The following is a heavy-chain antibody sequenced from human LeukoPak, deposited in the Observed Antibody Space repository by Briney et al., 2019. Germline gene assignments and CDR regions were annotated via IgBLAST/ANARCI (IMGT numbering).Heavy chain of an antibody. CDR2: INPSGGST. V-gene: IGHV1-46*01. J-gene: IGHJ4*02. Sequence: ASVKVSCKASGYTFTGYYMHWVRQAPGQGLEWMGIINPSGGSTSYAQKFQARVTMTRDTSTSTVYMELSSLRSEDTAVYYCARDHPNYYGSGSPYLDYWGQGTLVTVSS. CDR3: ARDHPNYYGSGSPYLDY. D-gene: IGHD3-10*01. CDR1: GYTFTGYY.